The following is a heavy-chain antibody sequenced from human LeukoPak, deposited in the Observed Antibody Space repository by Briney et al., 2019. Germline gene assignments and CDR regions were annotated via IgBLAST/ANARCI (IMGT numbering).Heavy chain of an antibody. V-gene: IGHV3-21*01. D-gene: IGHD3-22*01. CDR1: GLTFSSYS. CDR3: ASYDSSGSDTGGYYYYGMDV. Sequence: PGGSLRLSCAASGLTFSSYSMNWVRQASGKGLEWVSTISSSSSYIYYADSVKGRFTISRDNAKSSLYLQMNSLRAEDTAVYYCASYDSSGSDTGGYYYYGMDVWGQGTTVTVSS. J-gene: IGHJ6*02. CDR2: ISSSSSYI.